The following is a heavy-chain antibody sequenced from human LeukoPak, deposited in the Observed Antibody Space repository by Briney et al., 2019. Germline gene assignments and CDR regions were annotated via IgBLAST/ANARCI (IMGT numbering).Heavy chain of an antibody. V-gene: IGHV5-51*01. Sequence: GESLKISCRGFGYTFANSWIGWVRQMPGKGLEWMGIIYPADSDTRYSPSFQGQVTISADKSISTAYLQWNSLKASDTAMCYCARSGYSGYEGDYWGQGTLVTVSS. CDR3: ARSGYSGYEGDY. CDR2: IYPADSDT. D-gene: IGHD5-12*01. J-gene: IGHJ4*02. CDR1: GYTFANSW.